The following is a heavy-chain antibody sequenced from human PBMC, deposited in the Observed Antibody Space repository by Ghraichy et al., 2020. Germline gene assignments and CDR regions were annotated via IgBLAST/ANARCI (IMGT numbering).Heavy chain of an antibody. CDR3: ARDPYGDYKYGGTDY. J-gene: IGHJ4*02. Sequence: GESLNISCSGSGFSFSRHWMSWVRQAPRKGLEWVASIKADGSERHSVDSVKGRFTISRDNAENSVSLEMNSMRAEDTGIYYCARDPYGDYKYGGTDYWGRRTLDAVSS. CDR2: IKADGSER. V-gene: IGHV3-7*03. D-gene: IGHD4-17*01. CDR1: GFSFSRHW.